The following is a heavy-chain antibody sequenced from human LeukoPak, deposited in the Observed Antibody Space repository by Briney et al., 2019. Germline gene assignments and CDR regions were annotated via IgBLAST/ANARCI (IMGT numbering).Heavy chain of an antibody. CDR3: ARDNIVVVPAAINLYMDV. V-gene: IGHV3-7*01. Sequence: GGSLRLSCAASGFTFSSDWMSWVRQAPGKGLEWVANIKQDGGEKYYVDSVKGRFTISRDNAKNSLYLQMNSLRAEDTAVYYCARDNIVVVPAAINLYMDVWGKGTTVTVSS. J-gene: IGHJ6*03. CDR1: GFTFSSDW. CDR2: IKQDGGEK. D-gene: IGHD2-2*01.